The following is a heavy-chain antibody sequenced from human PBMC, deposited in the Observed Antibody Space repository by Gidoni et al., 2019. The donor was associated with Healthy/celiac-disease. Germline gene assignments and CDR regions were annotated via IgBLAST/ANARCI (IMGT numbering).Heavy chain of an antibody. CDR3: ARAPDRYSSGWYAFDP. CDR2: ISYDGSNK. Sequence: QVQLVESGGGVVQPGRSLRLSCAASGFTFSSYAMHWVRQAPGKGLEWVAVISYDGSNKYYADSVKGRFTISRDNSKNTLYLQMNSLRAEDTAVYYCARAPDRYSSGWYAFDPWGQGTLVTVSS. V-gene: IGHV3-30*01. CDR1: GFTFSSYA. D-gene: IGHD6-19*01. J-gene: IGHJ5*02.